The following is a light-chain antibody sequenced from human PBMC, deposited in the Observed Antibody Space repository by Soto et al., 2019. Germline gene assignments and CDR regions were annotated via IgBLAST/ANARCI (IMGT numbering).Light chain of an antibody. CDR3: QQYNNWPPLT. V-gene: IGKV3-15*01. Sequence: EIVMTQSPATLSVSPGERATLFCRASQSVSSNLAWYQQKAGQAPRLLIYGTSTRATGIPCRFRGSGPGTDFTLTISSLQSEDFAVYYCQQYNNWPPLTFGGGTKVEIK. J-gene: IGKJ4*01. CDR1: QSVSSN. CDR2: GTS.